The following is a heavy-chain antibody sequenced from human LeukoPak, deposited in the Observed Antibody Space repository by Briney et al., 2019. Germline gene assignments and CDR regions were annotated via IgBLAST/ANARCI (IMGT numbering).Heavy chain of an antibody. CDR1: GFTFNSYA. D-gene: IGHD4-17*01. CDR2: ISSSGDST. V-gene: IGHV3-23*01. CDR3: AKDLMTTVTTPYNWFDP. J-gene: IGHJ5*02. Sequence: PGGSLTLSCAASGFTFNSYAMSWVRQSPGKGLECLSPISSSGDSTYYVESVKGRFTISRDNSKNTLYLQMNSLRAEDTAVYYCAKDLMTTVTTPYNWFDPWGQGTLVTVSS.